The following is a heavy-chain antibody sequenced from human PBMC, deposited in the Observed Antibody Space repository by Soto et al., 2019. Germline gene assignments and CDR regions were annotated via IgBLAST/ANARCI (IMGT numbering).Heavy chain of an antibody. V-gene: IGHV3-30*18. CDR2: ISYDGSNK. CDR3: AKVPDYGDYDGYFDY. D-gene: IGHD4-17*01. Sequence: GGSLRLSCAASGFTFSSYGMHWVRQAPGKGLEWVAVISYDGSNKYYAGSVKGRFTISRDNSKNTLYLQMNSLRAEDTAVYYCAKVPDYGDYDGYFDYWGQGTLVTVSS. J-gene: IGHJ4*02. CDR1: GFTFSSYG.